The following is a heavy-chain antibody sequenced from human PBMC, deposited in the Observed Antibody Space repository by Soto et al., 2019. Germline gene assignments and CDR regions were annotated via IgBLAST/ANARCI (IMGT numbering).Heavy chain of an antibody. Sequence: GGSLRLSCAASGFTFSNAWMSWVRQAPGKGLEWVGRIKSKTDGGTTDYAAPVKGRFTISRDDSKNTLYLQMNSLKTEDTAVYYCTTGPKRCSGGSCYSVYWGQGTLVTVSS. V-gene: IGHV3-15*01. CDR3: TTGPKRCSGGSCYSVY. D-gene: IGHD2-15*01. CDR2: IKSKTDGGTT. J-gene: IGHJ4*02. CDR1: GFTFSNAW.